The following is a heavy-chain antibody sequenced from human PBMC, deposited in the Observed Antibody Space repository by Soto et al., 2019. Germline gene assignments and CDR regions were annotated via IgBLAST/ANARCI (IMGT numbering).Heavy chain of an antibody. CDR1: GGSISSSSYY. CDR2: IYYSGRT. J-gene: IGHJ6*04. V-gene: IGHV4-39*01. D-gene: IGHD2-21*01. Sequence: SETLSRTCTVAGGSISSSSYYWGWIRQPPGKVLEWIGSIYYSGRTYSHTSLKRRVTRSVDTSKNQFSRKLSSVTAADTAVYYGPVASYYYYGMDVWGKGTRVTVSS. CDR3: PVASYYYYGMDV.